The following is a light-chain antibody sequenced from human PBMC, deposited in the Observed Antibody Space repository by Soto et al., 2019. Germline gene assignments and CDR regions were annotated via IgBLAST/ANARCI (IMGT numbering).Light chain of an antibody. CDR2: DTA. CDR1: QFLSSY. J-gene: IGKJ5*01. Sequence: DIWLTQYPGTLSLSPGDRATLSCRASQFLSSYLAWYQQKPGQPPRLLIYDTANRATGIPARFSGSRSGTDFTLTLSSLGHEDFGVYFCHQRNKFGQGTRLEIK. V-gene: IGKV3-11*01. CDR3: HQRNK.